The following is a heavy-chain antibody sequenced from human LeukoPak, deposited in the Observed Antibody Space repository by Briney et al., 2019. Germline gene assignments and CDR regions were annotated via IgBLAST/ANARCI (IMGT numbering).Heavy chain of an antibody. CDR1: GYTFTSYG. J-gene: IGHJ4*02. Sequence: ASMKVSCKASGYTFTSYGISWVRQAPGQGLEWMGWISAYNGNTNYAQKLQGRVTMTTDTSTSTAYMELRSLRSDDTAVYYCARDHSGSYSPFFDYWGQGTLVTVSS. CDR2: ISAYNGNT. D-gene: IGHD1-26*01. V-gene: IGHV1-18*01. CDR3: ARDHSGSYSPFFDY.